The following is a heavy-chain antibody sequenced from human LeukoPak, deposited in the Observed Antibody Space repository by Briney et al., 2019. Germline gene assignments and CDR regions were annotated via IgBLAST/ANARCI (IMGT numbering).Heavy chain of an antibody. V-gene: IGHV3-21*01. Sequence: GRSQRLSCAASGFTFSIHAIHWVRQAPGKGLEWVSSISSSSSYIYYADSVKGRFTISRDNAKNSLYLQMNSLRAEDTAVYYCARDIVVVPAAISSVWGKGTTVTVSS. CDR1: GFTFSIHA. J-gene: IGHJ6*04. CDR3: ARDIVVVPAAISSV. CDR2: ISSSSSYI. D-gene: IGHD2-2*01.